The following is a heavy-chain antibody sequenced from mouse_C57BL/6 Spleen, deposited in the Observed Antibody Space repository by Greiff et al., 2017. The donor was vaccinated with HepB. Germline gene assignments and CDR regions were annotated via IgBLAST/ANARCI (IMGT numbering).Heavy chain of an antibody. Sequence: EVKLVESGGGLVKPGGSLKLSCAASGFTFSSYAMSWVRQTPEKRLEWVATISDGGSYTYYPDNVKGRSTISRDNAKNNLYLQMSHLKSEDTAMYYCARDPYYYGSSYAMDYWGQGTSVTVSS. CDR3: ARDPYYYGSSYAMDY. J-gene: IGHJ4*01. CDR2: ISDGGSYT. D-gene: IGHD1-1*01. CDR1: GFTFSSYA. V-gene: IGHV5-4*01.